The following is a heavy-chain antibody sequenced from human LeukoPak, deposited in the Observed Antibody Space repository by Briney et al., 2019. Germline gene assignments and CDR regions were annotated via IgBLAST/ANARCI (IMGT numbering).Heavy chain of an antibody. V-gene: IGHV1-2*02. CDR3: ARARPRGGSNDY. CDR1: GYTFTGYY. CDR2: INPNSGGT. J-gene: IGHJ4*02. D-gene: IGHD1-26*01. Sequence: GASVKVSCKASGYTFTGYYMHWVRQAPGQGLEWMGWINPNSGGTNYAQKLQGRVTMTRDTSISTPYMELSRLRSDDTAVYYCARARPRGGSNDYWGQGTLVTVSS.